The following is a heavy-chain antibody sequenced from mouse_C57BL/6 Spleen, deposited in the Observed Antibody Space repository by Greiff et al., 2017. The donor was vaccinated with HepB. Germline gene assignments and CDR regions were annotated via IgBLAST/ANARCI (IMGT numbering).Heavy chain of an antibody. CDR2: IYPRSGNT. CDR3: ARGGITTVGYFDV. D-gene: IGHD1-1*01. Sequence: VKLMESGAELARPGASVKLSCKASGYTFTSYGISWVKQRTGQGLEWIGEIYPRSGNTYYNEKFKGKATLTADKSSSTAYMELRSLTSEDSAVYCCARGGITTVGYFDVWGTGTTVTVSS. V-gene: IGHV1-81*01. CDR1: GYTFTSYG. J-gene: IGHJ1*03.